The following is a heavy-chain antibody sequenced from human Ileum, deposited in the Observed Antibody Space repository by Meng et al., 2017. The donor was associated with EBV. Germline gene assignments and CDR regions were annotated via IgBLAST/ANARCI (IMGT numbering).Heavy chain of an antibody. Sequence: LGAGLFKPSATLSPTCAVYGGSLSGYYWCWIRQPPGKGLEWIGEITHSGSTNYNSSLKSRVTILVDTSKNQLSLKMNSVTAADTAVYYCARCYDSSGYYELNHFDHWGQGTLVTVSS. CDR3: ARCYDSSGYYELNHFDH. CDR1: GGSLSGYY. D-gene: IGHD3-22*01. V-gene: IGHV4-34*01. CDR2: ITHSGST. J-gene: IGHJ4*02.